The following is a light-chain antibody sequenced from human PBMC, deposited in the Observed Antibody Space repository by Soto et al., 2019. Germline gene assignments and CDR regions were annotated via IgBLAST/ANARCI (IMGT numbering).Light chain of an antibody. Sequence: QSVLTQPPSASGSPGQSVTISCAGSISDVGGYNHVSWYQQHPGNAPKLLIYEVTKRPSGVPARFSGSKSGNTASLTVSGLQGDDEADYYCSSYAGTNNVIFGGGTKLTVL. J-gene: IGLJ2*01. CDR1: ISDVGGYNH. V-gene: IGLV2-8*01. CDR3: SSYAGTNNVI. CDR2: EVT.